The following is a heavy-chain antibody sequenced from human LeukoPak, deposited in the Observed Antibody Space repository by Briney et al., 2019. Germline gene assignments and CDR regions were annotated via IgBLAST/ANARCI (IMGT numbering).Heavy chain of an antibody. J-gene: IGHJ4*02. CDR3: ARGSKGTYDY. CDR2: ILGTGDYT. Sequence: GGSLRLSCVASGFTFSNSVMTWVRQAPGKGLEWVSSILGTGDYTHFANSVKGRFTISRDNSKNTLYLQMNSLRAGDTAIYYCARGSKGTYDYWGQGTLVTVSS. V-gene: IGHV3-23*01. CDR1: GFTFSNSV.